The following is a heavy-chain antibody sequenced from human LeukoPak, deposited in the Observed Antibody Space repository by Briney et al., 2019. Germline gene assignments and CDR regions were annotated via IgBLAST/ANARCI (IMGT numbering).Heavy chain of an antibody. J-gene: IGHJ6*03. D-gene: IGHD6-19*01. CDR2: IKSKTDGGTT. Sequence: PGGSLRLSCAASGFTFSNAWMSWVRQAPGKGLEWVGRIKSKTDGGTTDYAAPVKGRFTISRDDSKNTLYLQMNSLKTEDTAVYYCTTALAVAGTKNYYYYYYMDVWGKGTTVTVSS. V-gene: IGHV3-15*01. CDR1: GFTFSNAW. CDR3: TTALAVAGTKNYYYYYYMDV.